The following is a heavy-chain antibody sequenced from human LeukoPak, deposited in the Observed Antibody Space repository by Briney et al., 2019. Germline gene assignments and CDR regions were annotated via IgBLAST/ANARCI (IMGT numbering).Heavy chain of an antibody. J-gene: IGHJ4*02. D-gene: IGHD5-18*01. CDR2: TYTGGST. Sequence: PGGSLRLSCAASGFTVTSKYMSWVRQAPGKGLEWVSITYTGGSTHYADSVKGRFTISRDNSKNTLYLQMNSLRAEDTAVYYCAREGLSYGFDYWGQGTLVTVSS. CDR3: AREGLSYGFDY. CDR1: GFTVTSKY. V-gene: IGHV3-53*01.